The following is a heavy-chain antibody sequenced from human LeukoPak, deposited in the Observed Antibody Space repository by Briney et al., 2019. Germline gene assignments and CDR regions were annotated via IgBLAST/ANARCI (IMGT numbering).Heavy chain of an antibody. CDR1: GFTFSYYY. D-gene: IGHD3-10*01. J-gene: IGHJ3*02. V-gene: IGHV3-11*04. CDR2: ISSSGSSI. CDR3: ARGSVDPGSFDI. Sequence: GGSLRLSCAASGFTFSYYYMSWMRQAPGKGLEWVSYISSSGSSIYYADSLRGRFTISRDISRSSIYLQMNSLRVEDTAVYYCARGSVDPGSFDIWGQGTMVTVS.